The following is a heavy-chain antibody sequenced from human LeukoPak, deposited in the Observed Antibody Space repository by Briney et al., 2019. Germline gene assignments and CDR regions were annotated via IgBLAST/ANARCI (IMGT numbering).Heavy chain of an antibody. V-gene: IGHV5-51*01. CDR1: GYSFTSYW. CDR2: IYPGDSDT. D-gene: IGHD4-17*01. CDR3: ARRTDYGDYYFDY. J-gene: IGHJ4*02. Sequence: GESLKISCKGSGYSFTSYWIAWVRQMPGKGLEWMGIIYPGDSDTRYSPSFQGQVTLSADKSISTAYLQWSSLKASDTAMYYCARRTDYGDYYFDYWGQGTLVTVSS.